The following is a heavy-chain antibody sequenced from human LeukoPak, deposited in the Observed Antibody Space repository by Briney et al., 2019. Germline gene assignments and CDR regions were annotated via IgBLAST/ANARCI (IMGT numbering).Heavy chain of an antibody. V-gene: IGHV3-30*02. CDR3: TRSRGQPLVQYSDY. CDR1: GFTFSNHG. D-gene: IGHD6-13*01. Sequence: GGSLRLSCAASGFTFSNHGMHWVRQAPGKGLEWVAFIRYDGSNKYYADSVKGRFTISRDNSKNTLFLQMNSLRAEDTAVYYCTRSRGQPLVQYSDYWGQGTLVTVSS. CDR2: IRYDGSNK. J-gene: IGHJ4*02.